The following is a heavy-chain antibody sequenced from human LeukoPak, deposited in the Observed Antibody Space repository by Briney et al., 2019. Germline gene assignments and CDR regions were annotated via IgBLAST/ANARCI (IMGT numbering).Heavy chain of an antibody. V-gene: IGHV3-30-3*01. CDR3: ARDGITMVRGVINY. CDR1: GFTFSSYA. J-gene: IGHJ4*02. Sequence: PGGSLRLSCAASGFTFSSYAMHWVRQAPGKGLEWVAVISYDGSNKYYADSVKGRFTISRDNPKNTLYLQMNSLRAEDTAVYYCARDGITMVRGVINYWGQGALVTVSS. D-gene: IGHD3-10*01. CDR2: ISYDGSNK.